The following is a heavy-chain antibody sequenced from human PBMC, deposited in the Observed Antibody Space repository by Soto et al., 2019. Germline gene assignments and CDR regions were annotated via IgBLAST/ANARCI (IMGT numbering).Heavy chain of an antibody. CDR2: IYHSGST. CDR3: AGPRTIFGVVIPFDY. CDR1: GGSISSSNW. D-gene: IGHD3-3*01. Sequence: SETLSLTCAVSGGSISSSNWWSWVRQPPGKGLEWIGEIYHSGSTNYNPSLKSRVTISVDKSKNQFSLKLSSVTAADTAVYYCAGPRTIFGVVIPFDYWGQGTLVTVSS. J-gene: IGHJ4*02. V-gene: IGHV4-4*02.